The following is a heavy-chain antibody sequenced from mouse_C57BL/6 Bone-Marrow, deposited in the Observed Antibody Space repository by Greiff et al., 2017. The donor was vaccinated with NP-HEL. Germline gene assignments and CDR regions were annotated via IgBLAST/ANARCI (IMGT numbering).Heavy chain of an antibody. Sequence: QVQLQQPGAELVKPGASVKMSCKASGYTFTSYWITWVKQRPGQGLEWIGDLYPGSGSTNYHEKFKSKATLTVDTSSSTAYMQLSSLTSEDSAVYYCARDGSSSYYFDYWGQGTTLTVSS. J-gene: IGHJ2*01. CDR2: LYPGSGST. CDR3: ARDGSSSYYFDY. V-gene: IGHV1-55*01. CDR1: GYTFTSYW. D-gene: IGHD1-1*01.